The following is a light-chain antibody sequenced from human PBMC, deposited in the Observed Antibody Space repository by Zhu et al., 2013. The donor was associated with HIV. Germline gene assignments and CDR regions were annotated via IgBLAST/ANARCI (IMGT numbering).Light chain of an antibody. Sequence: EIVMTQSPVTLSLSPGERATLSCWASQSVSGKLAWYQQKPGQSPRLLIYGASTRATGIPDRFSGSGSGTDFTLTISRLEPEDFAVYYCQQYGSSPYTFGQGTKLEIK. CDR1: QSVSGK. J-gene: IGKJ2*01. CDR2: GAS. CDR3: QQYGSSPYT. V-gene: IGKV3-20*01.